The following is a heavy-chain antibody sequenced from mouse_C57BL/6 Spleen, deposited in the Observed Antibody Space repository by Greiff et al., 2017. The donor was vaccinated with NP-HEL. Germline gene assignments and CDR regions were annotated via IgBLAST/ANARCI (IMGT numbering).Heavy chain of an antibody. CDR3: ARSLHYYGSSYLAY. J-gene: IGHJ3*01. D-gene: IGHD1-1*01. V-gene: IGHV1-64*01. CDR1: GYTFTSYW. Sequence: QVQLQQPGAELVKPGASVKLSCKASGYTFTSYWMHWVKQRPGQGLEWIGMIHPNSGSTNYNEKFKSKATLTVDKSSSTAHMQLSSLTSEDSAVYYCARSLHYYGSSYLAYWGQGTLVTVSA. CDR2: IHPNSGST.